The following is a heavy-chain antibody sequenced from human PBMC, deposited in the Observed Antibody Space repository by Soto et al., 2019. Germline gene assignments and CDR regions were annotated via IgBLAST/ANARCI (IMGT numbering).Heavy chain of an antibody. Sequence: QVQLQEPGPGLVEPSQTLSLTCTVSGASVRSDYYYWSWIRQPPGRGLEWIGHIYNSGSTYSNPSLTSRVTVSLDTSKNQFSLKLSSVTAADTAVYYCARGPSADKVDYWGQGTLVTVSS. CDR3: ARGPSADKVDY. CDR1: GASVRSDYYY. V-gene: IGHV4-30-4*01. CDR2: IYNSGST. J-gene: IGHJ4*02. D-gene: IGHD3-3*01.